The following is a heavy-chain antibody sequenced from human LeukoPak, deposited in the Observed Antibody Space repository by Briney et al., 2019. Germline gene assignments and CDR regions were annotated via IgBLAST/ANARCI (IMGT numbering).Heavy chain of an antibody. CDR1: GFIFSSYA. CDR2: ISWNSGSI. D-gene: IGHD6-13*01. V-gene: IGHV3-9*01. J-gene: IGHJ6*02. CDR3: AKDIAAAGYGMDV. Sequence: GGSLRLSCSASGFIFSSYAMHWVRQAPGKGLEWVSGISWNSGSIGYADSVKGRFTISRDNAKNSLYLQMNSLRAEDTALYYCAKDIAAAGYGMDVWGQGTTVTVSS.